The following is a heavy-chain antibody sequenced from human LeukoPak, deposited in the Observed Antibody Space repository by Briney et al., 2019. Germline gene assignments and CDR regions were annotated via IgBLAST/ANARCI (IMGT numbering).Heavy chain of an antibody. D-gene: IGHD4-17*01. CDR3: AREMTTVTNQDAFDI. J-gene: IGHJ3*02. V-gene: IGHV3-21*01. Sequence: GGSLRLSCAASGFTFSSYSMNWVRQAPGKGLEWVSSISSSSSYIYYADSVKGRFTISRDNAKNSLYLQMNSLRAEDTAVYYCAREMTTVTNQDAFDIWGQGTMVTVSS. CDR2: ISSSSSYI. CDR1: GFTFSSYS.